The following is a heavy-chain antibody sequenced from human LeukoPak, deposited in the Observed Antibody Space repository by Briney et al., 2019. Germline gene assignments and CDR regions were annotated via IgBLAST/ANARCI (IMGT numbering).Heavy chain of an antibody. Sequence: GGSLRLSCAASGFTFSSYDMHWVRQATGKGLEWVSAIGTAGDTYYPGSGKGRFTISRENAKNSLYLQMNSLRAGDTAVYYCARGPGVVGATNAFDIWGQGTMVTVSS. CDR1: GFTFSSYD. V-gene: IGHV3-13*01. CDR2: IGTAGDT. D-gene: IGHD1-26*01. J-gene: IGHJ3*02. CDR3: ARGPGVVGATNAFDI.